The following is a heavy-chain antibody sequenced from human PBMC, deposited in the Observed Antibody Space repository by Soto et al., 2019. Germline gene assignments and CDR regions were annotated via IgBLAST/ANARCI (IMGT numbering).Heavy chain of an antibody. CDR3: ARDKTFGGTIGSAFDS. J-gene: IGHJ4*02. CDR1: GFTITRYS. D-gene: IGHD3-16*01. CDR2: IWYDASHK. V-gene: IGHV3-33*01. Sequence: GGPLTLSRPVCGFTITRYSPHHDRQAPGKGLEWVAVIWYDASHKYYADSVKGRFTISRDNSKNTLYLQMSSLRGEDTAVYYCARDKTFGGTIGSAFDSWGQGTLVTVSS.